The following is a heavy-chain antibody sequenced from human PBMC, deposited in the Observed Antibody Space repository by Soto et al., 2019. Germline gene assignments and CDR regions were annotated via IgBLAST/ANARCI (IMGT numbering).Heavy chain of an antibody. CDR1: GVTLNSYW. D-gene: IGHD5-12*01. CDR3: ARGNSGYGNFDQ. CDR2: LNGAGIDT. V-gene: IGHV3-74*01. J-gene: IGHJ4*02. Sequence: EVPLVESGGGIVQPGGSLSLSCAASGVTLNSYWMHWVRQVPGKGLVWVSRLNGAGIDTSDAESMTGRFTISRDNAKNTLYLQMSFLRVEDSAVYYCARGNSGYGNFDQWGQGVLFTVSS.